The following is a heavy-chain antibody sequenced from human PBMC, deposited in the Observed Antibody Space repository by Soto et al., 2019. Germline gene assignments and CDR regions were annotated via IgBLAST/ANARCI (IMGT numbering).Heavy chain of an antibody. D-gene: IGHD6-13*01. V-gene: IGHV1-69*12. CDR2: IIPIFGTA. J-gene: IGHJ4*02. CDR1: GGTFSSYA. Sequence: QVQLVQSGAEVKKPGSSVKVSCKASGGTFSSYAITWVRQAPGQGLEWTGGIIPIFGTANYAQKFQGRVTITADESTSTAYMELSSLRSEDTAVYYCASRAQYSSSWYRGFDYWGQGTLVTVSS. CDR3: ASRAQYSSSWYRGFDY.